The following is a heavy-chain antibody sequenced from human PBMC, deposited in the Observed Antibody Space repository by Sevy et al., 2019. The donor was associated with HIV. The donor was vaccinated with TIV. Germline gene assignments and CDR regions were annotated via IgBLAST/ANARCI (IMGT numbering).Heavy chain of an antibody. CDR2: ISAYNGNT. V-gene: IGHV1-18*01. D-gene: IGHD3-22*01. J-gene: IGHJ4*02. CDR3: ARPAGSSGYYYFDY. Sequence: ASLKVSCKASGYTFTSYGISWVRQAPGQGLEWMGWISAYNGNTNYAQKLQGRVTMTTDTSTSTAYMELRSLRSDDTAVYYCARPAGSSGYYYFDYWGQGTLVTVSS. CDR1: GYTFTSYG.